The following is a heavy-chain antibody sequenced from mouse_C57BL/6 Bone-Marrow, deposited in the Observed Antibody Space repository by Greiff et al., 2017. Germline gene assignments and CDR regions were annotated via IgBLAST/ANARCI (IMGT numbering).Heavy chain of an antibody. Sequence: QVQLQHPGAELVRPGTSVKLSCKASGYTFTSYWMHWVKQRPGQGLEWIGVIDPSDSYTNYNQKFKGKATLTVDTSSSTAYMQLSSLTSEDSAVYYCARWPTGTWFAYWGQGTLVTVSA. D-gene: IGHD4-1*02. CDR2: IDPSDSYT. V-gene: IGHV1-59*01. J-gene: IGHJ3*01. CDR3: ARWPTGTWFAY. CDR1: GYTFTSYW.